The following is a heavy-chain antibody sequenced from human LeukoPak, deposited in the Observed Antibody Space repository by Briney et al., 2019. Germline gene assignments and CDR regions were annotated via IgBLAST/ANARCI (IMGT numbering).Heavy chain of an antibody. Sequence: SETLSLTCAVYGGSFSGYYWSWIRQPPGKGLEWIGYIYYSGSTNYNPSLKSRVTISVDTSKNQFSLKLSSVTAADTAVYYCARRPLSIAVAGTGAFDIWGQGTMVTVSS. D-gene: IGHD6-19*01. V-gene: IGHV4-59*08. CDR1: GGSFSGYY. J-gene: IGHJ3*02. CDR2: IYYSGST. CDR3: ARRPLSIAVAGTGAFDI.